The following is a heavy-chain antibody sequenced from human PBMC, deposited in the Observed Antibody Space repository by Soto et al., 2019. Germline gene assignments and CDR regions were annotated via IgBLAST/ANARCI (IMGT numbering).Heavy chain of an antibody. CDR1: GGSFSGYY. CDR3: ARRRKYMTVVPIKGNAFDI. CDR2: INHSGST. Sequence: PSETLSLTCAVYGGSFSGYYWSWIRQPPGKGLEWIGEINHSGSTNYNPSLKSRVTISVDTSKNQFSLKLSSVTDADTAVYYCARRRKYMTVVPIKGNAFDIWGQGTMVTVSS. J-gene: IGHJ3*02. D-gene: IGHD3-22*01. V-gene: IGHV4-34*01.